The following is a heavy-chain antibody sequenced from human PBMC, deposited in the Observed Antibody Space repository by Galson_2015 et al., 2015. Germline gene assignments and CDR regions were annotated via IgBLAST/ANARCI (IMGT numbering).Heavy chain of an antibody. CDR1: GYSFTSYW. Sequence: QSGAEVKKPGESLKISCKGSGYSFTSYWIGWVRQMPGKGLEWMGIIYPGDSDTRYSPSFQGQVTISADKSISTAYLQWSSLKASDTAMYYCARLHYDSSGYYYLAFDIWGQGTMGTVSS. CDR3: ARLHYDSSGYYYLAFDI. V-gene: IGHV5-51*01. J-gene: IGHJ3*02. CDR2: IYPGDSDT. D-gene: IGHD3-22*01.